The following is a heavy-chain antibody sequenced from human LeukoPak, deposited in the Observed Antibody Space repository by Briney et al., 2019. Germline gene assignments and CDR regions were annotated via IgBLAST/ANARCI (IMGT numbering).Heavy chain of an antibody. J-gene: IGHJ4*02. V-gene: IGHV4-34*01. Sequence: PSETLSLTCAVYGGSFSGYYWSWIRQPPGKGLEWIGEINHSGSTNYNPSLKSRVTISVDTSKNQFSLKLSSVTAADTAVYYCAREGIYGDYDFDYWGQGTLVTVSS. D-gene: IGHD4-17*01. CDR3: AREGIYGDYDFDY. CDR1: GGSFSGYY. CDR2: INHSGST.